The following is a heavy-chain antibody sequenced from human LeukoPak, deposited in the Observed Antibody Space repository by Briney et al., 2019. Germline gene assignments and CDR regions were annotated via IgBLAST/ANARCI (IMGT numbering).Heavy chain of an antibody. Sequence: GGSLRLSCAASGFTFSSYSMNWVRQAPGKGLEWISSISSSSSYIYYADSVKGRFTTSRDNAKNSLYLQMNSLRAEDTAVYYCASIPGYSSSFDAWGQGTLVTVSS. CDR2: ISSSSSYI. J-gene: IGHJ4*02. CDR1: GFTFSSYS. V-gene: IGHV3-21*01. CDR3: ASIPGYSSSFDA. D-gene: IGHD6-13*01.